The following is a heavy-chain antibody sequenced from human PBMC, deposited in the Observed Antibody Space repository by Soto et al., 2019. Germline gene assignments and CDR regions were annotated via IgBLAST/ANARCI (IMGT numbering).Heavy chain of an antibody. D-gene: IGHD2-21*02. CDR2: IWYDGSNK. CDR3: ARVMREYCGGDCYSPFDY. J-gene: IGHJ4*02. V-gene: IGHV3-33*01. CDR1: GFTFSSYG. Sequence: QVQLVESGGGVVQPGRSLRLSCAASGFTFSSYGMHWVRQAPGKGLEWVAVIWYDGSNKYYADSVKGRFTISRDKSKNTLYLEMDSLRAEDTAVYSCARVMREYCGGDCYSPFDYWGRGTLVTVSS.